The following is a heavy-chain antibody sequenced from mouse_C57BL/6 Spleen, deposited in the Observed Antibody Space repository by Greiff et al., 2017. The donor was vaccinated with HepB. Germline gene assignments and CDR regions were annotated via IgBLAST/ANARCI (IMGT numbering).Heavy chain of an antibody. V-gene: IGHV1-18*01. CDR1: GYTFTDYN. Sequence: EVQLQQSGPELVKPGASVKIPCKASGYTFTDYNMDWVKQSHGKSLEWIGDINPNNGGTIYNQKFKGKATLTVDKSSSTAYMELRSLTSEDTAVYYCARCPHGSSPLDYWGQGTTLTVSS. CDR3: ARCPHGSSPLDY. D-gene: IGHD1-1*01. CDR2: INPNNGGT. J-gene: IGHJ2*01.